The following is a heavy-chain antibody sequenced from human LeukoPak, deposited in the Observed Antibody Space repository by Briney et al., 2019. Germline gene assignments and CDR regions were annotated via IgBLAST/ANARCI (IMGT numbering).Heavy chain of an antibody. CDR2: IKQDGSEK. CDR1: GFTFSNYW. V-gene: IGHV3-7*05. CDR3: ATAISGDYLQLDS. J-gene: IGHJ4*02. Sequence: GGSLRLSCAASGFTFSNYWMSWVRQAPGKGLEWVSNIKQDGSEKSYVDSVKRRFTISRDNAKNSLYLQMNSLRAEDTAVYYCATAISGDYLQLDSWGQGTLVTVSS. D-gene: IGHD4-17*01.